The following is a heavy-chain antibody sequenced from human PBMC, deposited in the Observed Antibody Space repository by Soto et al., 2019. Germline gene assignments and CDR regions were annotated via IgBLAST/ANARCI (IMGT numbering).Heavy chain of an antibody. J-gene: IGHJ5*02. CDR3: ARDAISMVRGTNNWFDP. CDR1: GFTFSRFA. D-gene: IGHD3-10*01. Sequence: GGSLRLSCAGSGFTFSRFAMSWVRQVPGKGLEWVSAISGNGIATYYADSVKGRFTISRDNSKNTLYLQMNRLRADDTAVYYCARDAISMVRGTNNWFDPWGQGTLVTVSS. CDR2: ISGNGIAT. V-gene: IGHV3-23*01.